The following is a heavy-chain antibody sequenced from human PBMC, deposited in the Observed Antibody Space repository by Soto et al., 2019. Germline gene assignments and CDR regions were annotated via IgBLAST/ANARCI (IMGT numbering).Heavy chain of an antibody. CDR1: GDSVSNDNYY. V-gene: IGHV4-61*01. CDR2: IYYSGTT. D-gene: IGHD3-16*01. Sequence: SETLSLTCAVSGDSVSNDNYYWSWIRQPPGKGLEWIGYIYYSGTTNYNSYLKSRLSLSVDMSKNQFSMKLASVTAADTAVYFCARSQRGRTAFTFDYWGQGALVTVSS. CDR3: ARSQRGRTAFTFDY. J-gene: IGHJ4*02.